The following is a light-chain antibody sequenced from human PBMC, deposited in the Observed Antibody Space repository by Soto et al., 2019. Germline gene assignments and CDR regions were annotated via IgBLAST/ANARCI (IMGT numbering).Light chain of an antibody. V-gene: IGKV3-20*01. CDR1: QSVAANY. CDR3: HQYGTAPLT. J-gene: IGKJ3*01. CDR2: GAS. Sequence: EVVLAQSPGTLSLSPGERATLSCRSSQSVAANYLAWYQQKRGQAPRLLIYGASSRATGIPDRFSGSGSGTDFTLTISRLEPEDFSVYYCHQYGTAPLTFGPGTKVDIK.